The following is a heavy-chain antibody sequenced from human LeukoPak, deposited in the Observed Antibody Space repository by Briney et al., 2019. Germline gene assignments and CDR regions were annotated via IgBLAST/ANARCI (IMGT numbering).Heavy chain of an antibody. D-gene: IGHD6-19*01. Sequence: GASVKVSCKASGYTFTSYYMHWVRQAPGQGLEWLGIINPNVGSTNYAQKFQGRVTLTSDTSTSTVYMELSSLRSDDTAVYYCARDGRRITVAGTGDNRGQGTLVTVSS. CDR1: GYTFTSYY. CDR2: INPNVGST. CDR3: ARDGRRITVAGTGDN. J-gene: IGHJ4*02. V-gene: IGHV1-46*01.